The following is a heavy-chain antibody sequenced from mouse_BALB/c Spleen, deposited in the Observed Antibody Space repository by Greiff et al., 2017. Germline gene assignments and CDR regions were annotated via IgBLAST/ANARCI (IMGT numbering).Heavy chain of an antibody. Sequence: EVHLVESGGGLVKPGGSLKLSCAASGFAFSSYDMSWVRQTPEKRLEWVAYISSGGGSTYYPDTVKGRFTISRDNAKNTLYLQMSSLKSEDTAMYYCASYGYFAYWGQGTLVTVSA. J-gene: IGHJ3*01. CDR1: GFAFSSYD. CDR2: ISSGGGST. V-gene: IGHV5-12-1*01. D-gene: IGHD1-2*01. CDR3: ASYGYFAY.